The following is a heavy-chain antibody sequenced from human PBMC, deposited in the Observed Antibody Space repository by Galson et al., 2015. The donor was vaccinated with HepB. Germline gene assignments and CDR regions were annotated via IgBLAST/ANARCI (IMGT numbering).Heavy chain of an antibody. CDR2: ISGSGGST. CDR1: GFTFSSCA. J-gene: IGHJ4*02. Sequence: SLRLSCAASGFTFSSCAMSWVRQAPGKGLEWVSAISGSGGSTYYADSVKGRFTISRDNSKNTLYLQMNSLRAEDTAVYYCAKEGRVGSVRGRYFDYWGQGTLVTVSS. D-gene: IGHD1-26*01. V-gene: IGHV3-23*01. CDR3: AKEGRVGSVRGRYFDY.